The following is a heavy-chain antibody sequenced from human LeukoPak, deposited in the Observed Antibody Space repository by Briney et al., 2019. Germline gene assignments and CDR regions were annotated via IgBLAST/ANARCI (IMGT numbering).Heavy chain of an antibody. J-gene: IGHJ4*02. V-gene: IGHV4-59*01. Sequence: SSETLSLTCTVSGGSISRYYWSWIRQPPGKGLEWIGYIYNSGSTNYNPSLKSRVTISVDTSKNQFSLRVKSVTAADTAVYYCARGYYDILAAYENWGQGTLVTVSS. D-gene: IGHD3-9*01. CDR3: ARGYYDILAAYEN. CDR1: GGSISRYY. CDR2: IYNSGST.